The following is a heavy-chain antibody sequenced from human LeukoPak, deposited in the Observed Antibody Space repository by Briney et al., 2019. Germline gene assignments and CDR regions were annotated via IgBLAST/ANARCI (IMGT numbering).Heavy chain of an antibody. CDR2: IKQDGSET. CDR3: ARGLSSLFGVVIIYFDY. D-gene: IGHD3-3*01. J-gene: IGHJ4*02. Sequence: GGSLRLSCATSGFIFSNYWMSWVRQAPGKGLEWVANIKQDGSETYYVDSVKGRFTISRDNAKNSLYLQMNSLRAEDTAVYYCARGLSSLFGVVIIYFDYWGQGTLVTVSS. CDR1: GFIFSNYW. V-gene: IGHV3-7*01.